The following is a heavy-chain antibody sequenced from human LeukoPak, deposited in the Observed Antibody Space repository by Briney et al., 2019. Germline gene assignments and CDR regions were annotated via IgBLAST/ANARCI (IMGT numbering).Heavy chain of an antibody. V-gene: IGHV4-39*01. CDR3: ARHIEGILTGYWGRFDP. Sequence: KTSETLSLTCTVSGGSISSSSYYWGWSRQPPGKGREWIGSIYYSGSTYYNPSLKSRVTISVDTSKNQFSLKLSSVTAADTAVYYCARHIEGILTGYWGRFDPWGQGTLVTVSS. D-gene: IGHD3-9*01. J-gene: IGHJ5*02. CDR2: IYYSGST. CDR1: GGSISSSSYY.